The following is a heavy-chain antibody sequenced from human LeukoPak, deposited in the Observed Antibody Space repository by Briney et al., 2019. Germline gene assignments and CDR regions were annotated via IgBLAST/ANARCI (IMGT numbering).Heavy chain of an antibody. CDR1: GFTFSSYE. D-gene: IGHD3-10*01. CDR2: ISSSGSTI. J-gene: IGHJ4*02. Sequence: PGGSLRLSCAASGFTFSSYEMNWVRQAPGKGLEWVSYISSSGSTIYYADSVKGRFTISRDNAKNSLYLQMNSLRAEDTAVYYCARAQLLWFGELSTTFDYWGQGTLVTVSS. V-gene: IGHV3-48*03. CDR3: ARAQLLWFGELSTTFDY.